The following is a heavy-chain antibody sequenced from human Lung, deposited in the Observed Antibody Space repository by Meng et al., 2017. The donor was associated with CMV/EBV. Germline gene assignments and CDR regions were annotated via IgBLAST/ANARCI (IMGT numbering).Heavy chain of an antibody. J-gene: IGHJ5*02. CDR1: GGSFSGYY. Sequence: SETLSLTCAVYGGSFSGYYWSWIRQPPGKGLEWIGEINHSGSTNYNPSLKSRVTISVDTSKNQFSLKLSSVTAADTAVYYCAREGITGTTGFDPWGQGTLVTVSS. CDR3: AREGITGTTGFDP. CDR2: INHSGST. V-gene: IGHV4-34*01. D-gene: IGHD1-7*01.